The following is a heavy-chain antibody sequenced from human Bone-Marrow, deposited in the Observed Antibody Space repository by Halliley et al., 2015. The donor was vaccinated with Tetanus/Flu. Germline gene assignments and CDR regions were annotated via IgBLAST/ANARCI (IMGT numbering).Heavy chain of an antibody. D-gene: IGHD1-1*01. CDR2: ISSFGINM. V-gene: IGHV3-48*03. CDR3: AREGTTYGMDV. Sequence: LEWVSYISSFGINMFYADSVKGRFTISRDNDRNLLYLQMDGLRAEDMAVYHCAREGTTYGMDVWGQGTTVTVSS. J-gene: IGHJ6*02.